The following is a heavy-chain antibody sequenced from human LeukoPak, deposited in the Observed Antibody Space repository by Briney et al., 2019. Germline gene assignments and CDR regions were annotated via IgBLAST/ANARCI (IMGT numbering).Heavy chain of an antibody. Sequence: KPSETLSLTCTVSGGSISSYYWSWIRQPPGKGLEWIANIYDSGSTKYNPSLKSRVTVSGDTSKNQFSLKLSSVTAADTAVYYCAREGRSSSRPGDGMDVWGQGTTVTVSS. CDR2: IYDSGST. D-gene: IGHD6-13*01. CDR3: AREGRSSSRPGDGMDV. V-gene: IGHV4-59*01. CDR1: GGSISSYY. J-gene: IGHJ6*02.